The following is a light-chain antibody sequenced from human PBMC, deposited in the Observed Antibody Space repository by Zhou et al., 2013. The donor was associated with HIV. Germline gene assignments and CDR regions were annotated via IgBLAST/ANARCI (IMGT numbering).Light chain of an antibody. CDR1: SSNIGAGYD. Sequence: QSVLTQPPSVSGAPGQRVTISCTGSSSNIGAGYDVHWYQHLPGTAPKLLIYGNNNRPSGVPDRFSGSRSGTSASLAITGLQAEDEADYYCSSYSSSSTLYVFGTGTKVTV. CDR2: GNN. CDR3: SSYSSSSTLYV. J-gene: IGLJ1*01. V-gene: IGLV1-40*01.